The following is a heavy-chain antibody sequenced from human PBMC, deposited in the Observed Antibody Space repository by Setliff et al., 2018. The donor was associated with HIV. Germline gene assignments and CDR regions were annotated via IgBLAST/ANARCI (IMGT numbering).Heavy chain of an antibody. D-gene: IGHD1-26*01. J-gene: IGHJ3*01. Sequence: ASVKVSCKSSAGSFSIFAINWVRQAPGQGLEWMGGMMTIFSTTKYARKFQGRVTITTDESTGTAYMELSNLRSEDTAVYYCATEGAGGSYQRASALDVWGQGTMVTVSS. CDR1: AGSFSIFA. CDR3: ATEGAGGSYQRASALDV. V-gene: IGHV1-69*05. CDR2: MMTIFSTT.